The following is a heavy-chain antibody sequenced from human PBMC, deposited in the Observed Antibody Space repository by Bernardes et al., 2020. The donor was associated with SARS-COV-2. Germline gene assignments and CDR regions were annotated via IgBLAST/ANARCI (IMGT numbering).Heavy chain of an antibody. Sequence: GGSLRLSCAASGFTFKNFGMHWVRQAPGKGLEWVALISYDGNNKFYADSVKGRFTISRDNSESTLFLQMNGLRVEDTAVYYCARGYYAGDTGGQGTLVTVSS. J-gene: IGHJ4*02. V-gene: IGHV3-30*03. D-gene: IGHD2-21*01. CDR2: ISYDGNNK. CDR1: GFTFKNFG. CDR3: ARGYYAGDT.